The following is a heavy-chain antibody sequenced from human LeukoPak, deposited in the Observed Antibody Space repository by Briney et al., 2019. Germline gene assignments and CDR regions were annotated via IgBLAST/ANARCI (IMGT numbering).Heavy chain of an antibody. CDR2: ISYSGIT. CDR3: ARAAEPGVSGWFDP. CDR1: GGSIWTFY. D-gene: IGHD2-8*01. V-gene: IGHV4-59*01. Sequence: SETLSLTCAVSGGSIWTFYWSWIRQPPGKGLEWIGYISYSGITKYNPSLNSRVAISVDMSTNHLSLKLTSMTAAVTAVYYCARAAEPGVSGWFDPWGQGTLVTVSS. J-gene: IGHJ5*02.